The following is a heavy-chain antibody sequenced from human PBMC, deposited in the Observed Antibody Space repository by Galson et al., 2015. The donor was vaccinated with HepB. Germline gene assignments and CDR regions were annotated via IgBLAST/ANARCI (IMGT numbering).Heavy chain of an antibody. CDR3: ARNLNSPPPGELFD. CDR1: GGTFSSYA. CDR2: IIPIFGTA. Sequence: SVKVSCKASGGTFSSYAISWVRQAPGQGLEWMGGIIPIFGTANYAQKFQGRVTITADESTSTAYMELSSLRSEDTAVYYGARNLNSPPPGELFDWGQGTLVTVSS. D-gene: IGHD3-10*01. J-gene: IGHJ4*02. V-gene: IGHV1-69*13.